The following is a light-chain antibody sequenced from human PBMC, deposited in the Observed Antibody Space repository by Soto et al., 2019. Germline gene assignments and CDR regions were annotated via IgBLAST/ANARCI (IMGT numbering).Light chain of an antibody. CDR1: SSDVGSYNL. CDR3: CSYAGSSTVV. CDR2: EGS. V-gene: IGLV2-23*01. Sequence: QSALTQPASVSGSPGQSITISCTGTSSDVGSYNLVSWYQQHPGKAPKVMIYEGSERPSGVSNRFSGSKSGNTASLTISGLQAEGEADYYCCSYAGSSTVVFGGGTKLTVL. J-gene: IGLJ2*01.